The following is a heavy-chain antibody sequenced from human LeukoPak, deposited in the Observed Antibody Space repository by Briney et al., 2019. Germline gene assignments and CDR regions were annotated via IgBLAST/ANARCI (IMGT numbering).Heavy chain of an antibody. CDR2: IYYSGST. V-gene: IGHV4-59*08. CDR1: DSSITSYY. D-gene: IGHD1-26*01. CDR3: ARYQLELPYYYYMDV. Sequence: SETLSLTCTVSDSSITSYYWSWIRQPPGKGLEWIGYIYYSGSTNYNPSLKSRVTISVDTSKKQFSLKLSSVTAAHKTVYYCARYQLELPYYYYMDVWGKGTTVTVSS. J-gene: IGHJ6*03.